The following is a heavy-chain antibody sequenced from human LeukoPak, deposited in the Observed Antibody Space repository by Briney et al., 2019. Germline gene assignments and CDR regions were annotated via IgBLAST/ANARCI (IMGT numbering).Heavy chain of an antibody. D-gene: IGHD6-19*01. V-gene: IGHV1-69*04. CDR1: GYTFTSYD. CDR3: ASAGYSSGWYAH. CDR2: IIPILGIA. Sequence: SVKVSCKASGYTFTSYDINWVRQAPGQGLEWMGRIIPILGIANYAQKFQGRVTITADKSTSTAYMELSSLRSEDTAVYYCASAGYSSGWYAHWGQGTLVTVSS. J-gene: IGHJ5*02.